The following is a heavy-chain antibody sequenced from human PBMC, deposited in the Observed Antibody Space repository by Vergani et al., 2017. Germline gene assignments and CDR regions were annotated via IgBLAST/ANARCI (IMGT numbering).Heavy chain of an antibody. CDR1: GFTFSSYA. D-gene: IGHD4-17*01. J-gene: IGHJ4*02. CDR2: ISYDGSNK. Sequence: VQLLESGGGLVQPGRSLRLSCAASGFTFSSYAMHWVRQAPGKGLEWVAVISYDGSNKYYADSVKGRFTISRDNSKNTLYLQMNSLRAEDTAVYYCARGVTTVTTLGYWGQGTLVTVSS. CDR3: ARGVTTVTTLGY. V-gene: IGHV3-30-3*01.